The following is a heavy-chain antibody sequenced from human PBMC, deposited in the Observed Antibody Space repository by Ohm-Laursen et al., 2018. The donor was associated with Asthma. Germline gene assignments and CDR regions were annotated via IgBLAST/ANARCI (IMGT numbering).Heavy chain of an antibody. V-gene: IGHV4-34*01. CDR2: IHHSGST. D-gene: IGHD3-10*01. CDR3: ARDPMLRSPFSIDY. CDR1: GGSFSGYY. Sequence: TLSLTCSVYGGSFSGYYWSWIRQPPGKGLEWIGEIHHSGSTNYNPSLKSRVTISVDTSKNQFSLKLSSVTAADTAVYYCARDPMLRSPFSIDYWGQGTLVTVSS. J-gene: IGHJ4*02.